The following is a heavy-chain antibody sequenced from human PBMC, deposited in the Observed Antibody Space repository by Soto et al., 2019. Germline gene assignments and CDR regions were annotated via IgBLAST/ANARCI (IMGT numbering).Heavy chain of an antibody. Sequence: SETLSLTCTVSGGSISSYYWSWIRQPPGKGLEWIGYIYYSGSTNYNPSLKSRVTISVDTSKNQFSLKLSSVTAADTAVYYCASMMAVAYDAFDIWGQGTMVTVSS. D-gene: IGHD6-19*01. CDR2: IYYSGST. J-gene: IGHJ3*02. CDR3: ASMMAVAYDAFDI. V-gene: IGHV4-59*08. CDR1: GGSISSYY.